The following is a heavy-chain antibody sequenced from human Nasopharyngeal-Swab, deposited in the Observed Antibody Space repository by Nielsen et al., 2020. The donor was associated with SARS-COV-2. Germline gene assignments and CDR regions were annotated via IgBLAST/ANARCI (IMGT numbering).Heavy chain of an antibody. CDR1: GGSVSSSSYY. J-gene: IGHJ6*02. CDR2: IYYTGST. Sequence: SETLSLTCTVSGGSVSSSSYYWSWIRQPPGKGLEWIGYIYYTGSTNYNPSLKSRVTISVDTSKNQFSLKLSSVTAADTAVYYCARGTVVLFYYGMDVWGQGTTVTVSS. D-gene: IGHD4-23*01. CDR3: ARGTVVLFYYGMDV. V-gene: IGHV4-61*01.